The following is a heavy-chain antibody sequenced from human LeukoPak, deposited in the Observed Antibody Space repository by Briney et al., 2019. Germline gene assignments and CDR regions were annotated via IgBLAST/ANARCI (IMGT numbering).Heavy chain of an antibody. CDR1: GFTFSSYA. J-gene: IGHJ4*02. CDR2: ISYDGSNK. CDR3: ARGEYSSGWPFDY. Sequence: GGSLRFSCAASGFTFSSYAMHWVRQAPGKGLEWVAVISYDGSNKYYADSVKGRFTISRDNSKNTLYLQMNSLRAEDTAVYYCARGEYSSGWPFDYWGQGTLVTVSS. V-gene: IGHV3-30-3*01. D-gene: IGHD6-19*01.